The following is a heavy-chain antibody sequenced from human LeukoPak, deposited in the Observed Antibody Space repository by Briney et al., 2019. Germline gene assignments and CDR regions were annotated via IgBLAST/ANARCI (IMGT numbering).Heavy chain of an antibody. CDR3: ARVTEWNDFDY. CDR1: GDSINGFY. D-gene: IGHD1-1*01. V-gene: IGHV4-59*01. Sequence: PSETLSLTCTVSGDSINGFYWSWIRQPPGKGLEWIGYIYYSGSTNYNPSLKSRVTISVDTSKTQVSLKLSSVTAADTAVYYCARVTEWNDFDYWGQGTLVTVSS. CDR2: IYYSGST. J-gene: IGHJ4*02.